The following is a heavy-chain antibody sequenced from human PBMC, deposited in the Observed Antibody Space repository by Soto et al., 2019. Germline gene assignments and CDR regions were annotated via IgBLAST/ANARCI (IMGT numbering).Heavy chain of an antibody. Sequence: ASVKVSCKAPRYIFTAYFMHWVRQAPGQGLEWMGWINPNNGATHYGLSFQGRVTMTRDTSISTAYMELSSLRSDDTAVYYCSSHDPGARFDPWGQGTLVTVSS. J-gene: IGHJ5*02. CDR2: INPNNGAT. CDR3: SSHDPGARFDP. D-gene: IGHD1-1*01. CDR1: RYIFTAYF. V-gene: IGHV1-2*02.